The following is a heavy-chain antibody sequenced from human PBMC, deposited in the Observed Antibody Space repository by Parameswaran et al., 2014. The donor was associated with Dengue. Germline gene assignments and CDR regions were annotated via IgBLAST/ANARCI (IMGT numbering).Heavy chain of an antibody. CDR2: IYYSGST. Sequence: WIRQPQEGLEWIGSIYYSGSTYYNPSLKSRVTISVDTSKNQFSLKLSSVTAADTAVYYCASIAVAGVDYWGQGTLVTVSS. J-gene: IGHJ4*02. V-gene: IGHV4-39*01. D-gene: IGHD6-19*01. CDR3: ASIAVAGVDY.